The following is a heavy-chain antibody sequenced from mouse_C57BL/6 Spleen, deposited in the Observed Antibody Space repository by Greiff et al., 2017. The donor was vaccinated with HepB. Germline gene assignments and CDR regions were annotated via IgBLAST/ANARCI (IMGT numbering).Heavy chain of an antibody. CDR3: TRGNSYDYDGAWFAY. V-gene: IGHV1-5*01. J-gene: IGHJ3*01. Sequence: VQLQQSGTVLARPGASVKMSCKTSGYTFTSYWMHWVKQRPGQGLEWIGAIYPGNSDTSYNQKFKGKAKLTAVTSASTAYMELSSLTNEDSAVYYCTRGNSYDYDGAWFAYWGQGTLVTVSA. CDR2: IYPGNSDT. CDR1: GYTFTSYW. D-gene: IGHD2-4*01.